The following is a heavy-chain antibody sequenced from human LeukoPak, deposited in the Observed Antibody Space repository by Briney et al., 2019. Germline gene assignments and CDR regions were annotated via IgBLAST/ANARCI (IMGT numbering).Heavy chain of an antibody. D-gene: IGHD3-22*01. CDR3: AKDPRVYYDSSGYYDY. J-gene: IGHJ4*02. CDR1: GFTFSSYG. Sequence: PGGSLRLSCAASGFTFSSYGMHWVRQAPGKGLEWVAVISYDGSNKYYADSVKGRFTISRDNSKNTLYLQMNSLRAEDTAVYYCAKDPRVYYDSSGYYDYWGQGTLVTVSS. V-gene: IGHV3-30*18. CDR2: ISYDGSNK.